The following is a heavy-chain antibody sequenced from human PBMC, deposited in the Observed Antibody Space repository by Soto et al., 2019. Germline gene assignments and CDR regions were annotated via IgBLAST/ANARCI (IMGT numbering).Heavy chain of an antibody. V-gene: IGHV3-33*01. J-gene: IGHJ6*02. CDR3: AREEIWFGELSPLYYYYGMDV. CDR2: IWYDGSNK. D-gene: IGHD3-10*01. CDR1: GFTFSSYG. Sequence: GGSLRLSCAASGFTFSSYGMHWVRQAPGKGLEWVAVIWYDGSNKYYADSVKGRFTISRDNSKNTLYLQMNSLRAEDTAVYYCAREEIWFGELSPLYYYYGMDVWGQGTTVTVSS.